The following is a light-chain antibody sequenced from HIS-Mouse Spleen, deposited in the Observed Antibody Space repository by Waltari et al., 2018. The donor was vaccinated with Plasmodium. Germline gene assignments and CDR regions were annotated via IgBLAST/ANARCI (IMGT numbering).Light chain of an antibody. V-gene: IGKV3-11*01. CDR1: QSVSSY. Sequence: EIVLTQSPATLSLSPGERATLSGRASQSVSSYLAWYQKNPGQAPRLLIYDASNRATGIPARFSGSGSGTDFTLTISSLEPEDCAVYYCQQRSNWMYTFGQGTKLEIK. CDR3: QQRSNWMYT. CDR2: DAS. J-gene: IGKJ2*01.